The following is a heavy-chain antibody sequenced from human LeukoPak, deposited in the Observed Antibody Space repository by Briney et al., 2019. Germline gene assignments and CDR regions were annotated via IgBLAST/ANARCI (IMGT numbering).Heavy chain of an antibody. J-gene: IGHJ4*02. Sequence: PSETLSLTCTVSGYSISSGYYWGWIRQPPGKGLEWIGSIYHSGSTYYNPSLKSRVTISVGTSKNQFSLKLSSVTAADTAVYYCARVLGYCSGGSCYGYFDYWGQGTLVTVSS. CDR1: GYSISSGYY. D-gene: IGHD2-15*01. CDR3: ARVLGYCSGGSCYGYFDY. V-gene: IGHV4-38-2*02. CDR2: IYHSGST.